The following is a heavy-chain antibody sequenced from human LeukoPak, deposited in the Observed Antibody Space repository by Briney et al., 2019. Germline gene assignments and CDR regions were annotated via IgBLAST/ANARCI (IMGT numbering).Heavy chain of an antibody. D-gene: IGHD3-22*01. CDR2: VNRDGSET. Sequence: GGSLRLSCAASGFTLSNHWMTWVRQVPGRGPEWVANVNRDGSETYYLDSVKGRFTISRDNSKNTLYLQMNSLRAEDTAVYYCARDPIHYDSSGYYLWGFDYWGQGTLVTVSS. J-gene: IGHJ4*02. V-gene: IGHV3-7*01. CDR1: GFTLSNHW. CDR3: ARDPIHYDSSGYYLWGFDY.